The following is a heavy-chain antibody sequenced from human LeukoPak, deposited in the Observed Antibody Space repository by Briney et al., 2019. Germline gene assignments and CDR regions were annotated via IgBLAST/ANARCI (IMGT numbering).Heavy chain of an antibody. J-gene: IGHJ4*02. Sequence: GGSLRLSCAASGFTFSSYEMNWVRQAPGKGLEWVSYISSSGSDIYYADSVKGRFTISRDNSKNTLYLQMNSLRAEDTAVYYCAKVGSSGWYSPVFVGYWGQGTLVTVSS. CDR2: ISSSGSDI. V-gene: IGHV3-48*03. D-gene: IGHD6-19*01. CDR1: GFTFSSYE. CDR3: AKVGSSGWYSPVFVGY.